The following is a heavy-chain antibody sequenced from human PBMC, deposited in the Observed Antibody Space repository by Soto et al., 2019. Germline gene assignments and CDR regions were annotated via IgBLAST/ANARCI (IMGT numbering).Heavy chain of an antibody. CDR2: IYHSGST. V-gene: IGHV4-38-2*01. D-gene: IGHD3-22*01. Sequence: SETLSLTCAVSGYSISSGYYWGWLRQPPGKGLEWIGSIYHSGSTYYNPSLNSRVTLSIDMTNNHVSLILNSVTAADTAVYYCARVGPWVPYYYDSSPYTFENWFDPWGQGTLVTVSS. CDR3: ARVGPWVPYYYDSSPYTFENWFDP. J-gene: IGHJ5*02. CDR1: GYSISSGYY.